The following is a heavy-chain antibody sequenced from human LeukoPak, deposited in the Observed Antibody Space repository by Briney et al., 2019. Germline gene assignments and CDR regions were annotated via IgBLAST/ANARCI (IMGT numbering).Heavy chain of an antibody. CDR2: ISAYNGNR. J-gene: IGHJ4*02. V-gene: IGHV1-18*01. CDR3: ARDESRGPYYFDN. Sequence: ASVKVSCKASGYSFTSYGFGWVRQAPGQGLEWMGWISAYNGNRNYAQKLQGRVTMTTDTSTSTAYMELRSLRSDDTAVYYCARDESRGPYYFDNWGQGTLVTVSS. CDR1: GYSFTSYG.